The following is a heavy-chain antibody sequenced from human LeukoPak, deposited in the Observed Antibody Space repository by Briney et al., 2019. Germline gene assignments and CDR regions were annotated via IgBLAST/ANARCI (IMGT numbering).Heavy chain of an antibody. V-gene: IGHV4-59*01. CDR2: IYYSGST. D-gene: IGHD3-16*02. CDR1: GGSISNYY. Sequence: SETLSLTCTVSGGSISNYYWSWIRQPPGKGLEWIGYIYYSGSTNYNPSLKSRVTISVDTSKSQFSLNLSSVTAADTAVYYCARDAAFGGVIVNWGQGTLITVSS. J-gene: IGHJ4*02. CDR3: ARDAAFGGVIVN.